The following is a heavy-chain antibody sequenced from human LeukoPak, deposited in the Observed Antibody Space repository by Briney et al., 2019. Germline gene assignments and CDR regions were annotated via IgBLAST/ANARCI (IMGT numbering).Heavy chain of an antibody. J-gene: IGHJ3*02. Sequence: GGSLRLSCAASGFTFSDYYMSWIRQAPGKGLEWVSYISSSGSTIYYADSVKGRFTISRDNDKNSLYLQMNSRRAEDTAVYYCARASVGSSWYLGAFDIWGQGTMVTVSS. CDR1: GFTFSDYY. CDR3: ARASVGSSWYLGAFDI. V-gene: IGHV3-11*04. D-gene: IGHD6-13*01. CDR2: ISSSGSTI.